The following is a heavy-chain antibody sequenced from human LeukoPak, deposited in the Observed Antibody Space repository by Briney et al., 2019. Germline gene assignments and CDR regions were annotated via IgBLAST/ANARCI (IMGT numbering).Heavy chain of an antibody. CDR3: ARGTGRRHEDY. Sequence: SETLSLTCAVYGGSFSGYYWSWIRQPPGKGLEWIGEINHSGSTNYNPSLKSRVTISVDTSKNQFSPKLSSVTAADTAVYYCARGTGRRHEDYWGQGTLVTVSS. CDR1: GGSFSGYY. CDR2: INHSGST. V-gene: IGHV4-34*01. J-gene: IGHJ4*02.